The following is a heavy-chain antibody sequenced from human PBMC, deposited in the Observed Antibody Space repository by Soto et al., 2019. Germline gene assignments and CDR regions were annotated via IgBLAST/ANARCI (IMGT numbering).Heavy chain of an antibody. J-gene: IGHJ3*02. Sequence: QVQLVESGGGVVQPGRSLRLSCAASGFTFSSYAMHWVRQAPGKGLEWVAAILYDGTNKYYADSVKGRFTISRDSSKNTLYVQMESLGAEDTGVYHCAEGGGSQISDAFDIWGQGTTVTVS. V-gene: IGHV3-30-3*01. D-gene: IGHD2-15*01. CDR1: GFTFSSYA. CDR2: ILYDGTNK. CDR3: AEGGGSQISDAFDI.